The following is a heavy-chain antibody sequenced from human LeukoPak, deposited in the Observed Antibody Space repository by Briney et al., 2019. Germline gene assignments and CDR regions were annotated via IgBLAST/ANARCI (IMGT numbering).Heavy chain of an antibody. V-gene: IGHV3-48*04. J-gene: IGHJ4*02. CDR2: ISSTGSTI. CDR3: ARARGRSVWPHFDS. Sequence: GGSSRLSCAASGFTFSTYSMNWIRQAPGKGLEWVSYISSTGSTIHYADSVKGRFITSRDNAKNSLYLQMHSLRAEDTAVYYCARARGRSVWPHFDSWGQGTLVTVSS. CDR1: GFTFSTYS. D-gene: IGHD3-16*01.